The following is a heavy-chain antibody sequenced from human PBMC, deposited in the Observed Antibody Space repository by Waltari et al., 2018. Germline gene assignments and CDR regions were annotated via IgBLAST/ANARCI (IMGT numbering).Heavy chain of an antibody. V-gene: IGHV3-7*01. CDR3: ARDEQEDAFDI. Sequence: EVQLVESGGGLVQPGGSLRLSCAASGFTFSSSWMSWVRQAPGKGLEWVANIKQDGSEKYYVDSVKGRFTISRDNAKNSLYLQMNSLRAEDTAVYYCARDEQEDAFDIWGQGTMVTVSS. CDR1: GFTFSSSW. J-gene: IGHJ3*02. CDR2: IKQDGSEK. D-gene: IGHD6-13*01.